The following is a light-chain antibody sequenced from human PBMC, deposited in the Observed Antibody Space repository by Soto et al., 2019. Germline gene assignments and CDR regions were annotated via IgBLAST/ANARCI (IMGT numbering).Light chain of an antibody. J-gene: IGKJ1*01. CDR3: HQYDSSPVT. Sequence: EIVLTQSPGTLSLSPGERATLSCRASQSVSSSYLAWYQQKPGQAPRLLIYGASSRATGIPDRFSGSGSGTAFTRTISRLEPEDFAVYYCHQYDSSPVTFGQGTKVEIK. CDR1: QSVSSSY. CDR2: GAS. V-gene: IGKV3-20*01.